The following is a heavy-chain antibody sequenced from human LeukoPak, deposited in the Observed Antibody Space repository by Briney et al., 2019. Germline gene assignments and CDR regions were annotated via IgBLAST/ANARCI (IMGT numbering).Heavy chain of an antibody. CDR2: ISGSGGST. Sequence: GGSLRLSCAASGFTFSSYAMTWVRQAPGKGLEWVSAISGSGGSTYYADSVKGRFTISRDNSKNTLSLQMNSLRAEDTAVYYCAKVVYRCGDSCYRYYYGMDVWGQGTAVTVSS. CDR3: AKVVYRCGDSCYRYYYGMDV. J-gene: IGHJ6*02. V-gene: IGHV3-23*01. D-gene: IGHD2-15*01. CDR1: GFTFSSYA.